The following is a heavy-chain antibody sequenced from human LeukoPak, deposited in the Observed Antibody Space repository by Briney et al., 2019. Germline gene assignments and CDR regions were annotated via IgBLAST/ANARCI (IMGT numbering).Heavy chain of an antibody. CDR3: YHRVSSGYLT. Sequence: ASVKVSCKASGYTFTGYYMHWVRQAPGQGLEWMGWINPNSGGTNYAQKFQGRVSMTRDTSISTAYMELSSLRSDDTAVYYCYHRVSSGYLTWGQGTLVAVSS. CDR1: GYTFTGYY. D-gene: IGHD3-22*01. CDR2: INPNSGGT. J-gene: IGHJ4*02. V-gene: IGHV1-2*02.